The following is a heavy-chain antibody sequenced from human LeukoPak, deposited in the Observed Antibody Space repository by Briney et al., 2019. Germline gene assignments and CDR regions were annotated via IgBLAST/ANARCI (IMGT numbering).Heavy chain of an antibody. V-gene: IGHV7-4-1*02. CDR1: GYTFTSYA. CDR3: ARDVLRFFEGLDRYMDV. Sequence: ASVKVSCKASGYTFTSYAMNWVRQAPGQRLEWMGWINTNTGNPNYAQGFTGRFVFSVDTSVSTAYLQISSLTAEDTAVYYCARDVLRFFEGLDRYMDVWGKGTTVTISS. J-gene: IGHJ6*03. D-gene: IGHD3-3*01. CDR2: INTNTGNP.